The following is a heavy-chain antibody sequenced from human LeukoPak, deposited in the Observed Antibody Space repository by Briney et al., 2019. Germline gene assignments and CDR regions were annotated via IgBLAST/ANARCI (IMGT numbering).Heavy chain of an antibody. V-gene: IGHV5-51*01. D-gene: IGHD2-15*01. CDR2: ISPGDSDT. CDR1: GYSFTRYW. J-gene: IGHJ4*02. Sequence: GESLKISCKGSGYSFTRYWIGWVRQMPGKGLEWMGIISPGDSDTRYSPSFQGEVTMSVDMSITTAYLQWNSLTASDTAMYCCARHEVPCSGSGCSSGYVRAFDYWGQGTLVTVSS. CDR3: ARHEVPCSGSGCSSGYVRAFDY.